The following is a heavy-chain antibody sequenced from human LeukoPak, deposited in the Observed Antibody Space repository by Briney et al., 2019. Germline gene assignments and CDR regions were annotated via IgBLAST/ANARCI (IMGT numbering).Heavy chain of an antibody. CDR1: GYTFTGYY. CDR2: INPNSGGT. V-gene: IGHV1-2*02. CDR3: ARGFRVRDGPYYFDY. Sequence: ASVKVSCKASGYTFTGYYMHWVRQAPGQGLEWMGWINPNSGGTNYAQKFQGRVTMTRDTSISTAYMELSRLRSEDTAVYYCARGFRVRDGPYYFDYWGQGTLVTVSS. D-gene: IGHD5-24*01. J-gene: IGHJ4*02.